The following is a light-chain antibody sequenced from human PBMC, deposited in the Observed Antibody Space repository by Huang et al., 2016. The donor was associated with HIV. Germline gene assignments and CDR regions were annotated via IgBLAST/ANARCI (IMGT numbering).Light chain of an antibody. CDR3: QQRFNSIT. J-gene: IGKJ5*01. CDR1: QRITSD. Sequence: EIVLTQSPATLSLSPCERATLSRRASQRITSDLAWYQQNPGQPPRLLIYDASNRATGIPARFSGSGSGTDFTLTISLLEPEDFAVYYWQQRFNSITFGQGTRLEIK. V-gene: IGKV3-11*01. CDR2: DAS.